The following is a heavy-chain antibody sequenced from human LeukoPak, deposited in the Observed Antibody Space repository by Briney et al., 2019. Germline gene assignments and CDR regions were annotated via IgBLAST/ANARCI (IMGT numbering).Heavy chain of an antibody. J-gene: IGHJ6*02. CDR2: IIPILGIA. Sequence: SVKVSCKASGGTFSSYAISWVRQAPGQGLEWMGRIIPILGIANYAQKFQGRVTITADKSTSTAYMELSSLRSEDTAVYYCARDPRGDSSSWYGRYYYYGMDVWGQGTTVTVSS. CDR1: GGTFSSYA. V-gene: IGHV1-69*04. D-gene: IGHD6-13*01. CDR3: ARDPRGDSSSWYGRYYYYGMDV.